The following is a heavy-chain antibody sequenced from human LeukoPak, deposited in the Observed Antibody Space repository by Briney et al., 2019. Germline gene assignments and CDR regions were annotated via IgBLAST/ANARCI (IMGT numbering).Heavy chain of an antibody. D-gene: IGHD4-23*01. CDR2: IYSSGST. Sequence: PSETLSLTCTVSGGSINSYYWSWIRQPAGKGLEWIGRIYSSGSTNYNPSLKSRVSMSVDTSKNQFSLKLTSVTAADTAVYYCARGGKATVVTMWGQGVLVTVSS. CDR3: ARGGKATVVTM. V-gene: IGHV4-4*07. CDR1: GGSINSYY. J-gene: IGHJ4*02.